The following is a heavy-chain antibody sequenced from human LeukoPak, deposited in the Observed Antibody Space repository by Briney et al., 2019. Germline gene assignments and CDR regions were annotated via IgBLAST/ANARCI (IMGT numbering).Heavy chain of an antibody. J-gene: IGHJ6*02. Sequence: GASVKVSCKASGYTFTSYDINWVRQATGQGLEWMGWMNPNSGNTGYAQKFQGRVTMTRNTSISTAYMELSSLGSEDTAVYYCAKGHYYYYGMDVWGQGTTVTVSS. CDR3: AKGHYYYYGMDV. V-gene: IGHV1-8*01. CDR2: MNPNSGNT. CDR1: GYTFTSYD.